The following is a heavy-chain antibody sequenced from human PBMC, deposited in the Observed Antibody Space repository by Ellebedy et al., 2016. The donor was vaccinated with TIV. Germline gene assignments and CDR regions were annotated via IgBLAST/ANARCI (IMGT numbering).Heavy chain of an antibody. Sequence: PGGSLRLSCAASGFTVSSNFMTWVRQAPGKGLEWVSVIYGGGTIRYADSVKGRFTISRDNSKNTVDLQMNSLRAEDTAVYYCARPTVPATICGACGMDVWGQGTTVIVSS. CDR2: IYGGGTI. V-gene: IGHV3-53*01. CDR3: ARPTVPATICGACGMDV. D-gene: IGHD2-2*01. J-gene: IGHJ6*02. CDR1: GFTVSSNF.